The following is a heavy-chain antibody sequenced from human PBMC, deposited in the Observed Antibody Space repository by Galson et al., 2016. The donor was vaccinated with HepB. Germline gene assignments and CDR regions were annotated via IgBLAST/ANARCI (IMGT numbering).Heavy chain of an antibody. Sequence: SLRLSCAASGFTFSNYGVSWVRQAPGKGLEWVSTVSYSGGSTYYADSVKGRITISRDNSKNTLFLQMNSLRVEDTAIYYCAKRHYYGSGSFDYWGQGTLVTVSS. V-gene: IGHV3-23*01. CDR2: VSYSGGST. J-gene: IGHJ4*02. CDR1: GFTFSNYG. CDR3: AKRHYYGSGSFDY. D-gene: IGHD3-10*01.